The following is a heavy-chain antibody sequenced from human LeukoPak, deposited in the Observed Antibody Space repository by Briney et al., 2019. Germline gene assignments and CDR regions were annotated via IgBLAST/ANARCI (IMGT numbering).Heavy chain of an antibody. CDR2: ISAYNGNT. CDR1: GYIFSSYG. Sequence: GASVKVSCKASGYIFSSYGISWVRQAPGQGLEWMGWISAYNGNTNYAQKLQDRVTMTTDISTSTVYMELRSLRSDDTAVYYCARDRTTMVRGVIVPAPNWFDPWGQGTLVTVSS. CDR3: ARDRTTMVRGVIVPAPNWFDP. J-gene: IGHJ5*02. D-gene: IGHD3-10*01. V-gene: IGHV1-18*01.